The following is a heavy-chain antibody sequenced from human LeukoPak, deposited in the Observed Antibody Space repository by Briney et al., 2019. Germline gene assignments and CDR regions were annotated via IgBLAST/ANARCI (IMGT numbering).Heavy chain of an antibody. CDR1: GFTFGDNT. CDR3: ARDLTTGVFDY. CDR2: ISWNGHHS. J-gene: IGHJ4*02. V-gene: IGHV3-43*01. D-gene: IGHD4-23*01. Sequence: GGSLRLSCAASGFTFGDNTMHWVRQPPGKGLEWLSFISWNGHHSYYADSVKGRFTISRDNSKNTLYLQMSSLRAEDTAVYYCARDLTTGVFDYWGRGTLVTVSS.